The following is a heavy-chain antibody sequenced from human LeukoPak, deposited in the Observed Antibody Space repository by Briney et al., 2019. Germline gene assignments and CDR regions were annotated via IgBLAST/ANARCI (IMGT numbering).Heavy chain of an antibody. D-gene: IGHD6-19*01. CDR1: GLTFSSYA. CDR2: ISGSGGST. V-gene: IGHV3-23*01. CDR3: AKDRGSGSGWYPFFDY. Sequence: RPGGSLRLSCAASGLTFSSYAMSWVRQAPGKGLEWVSAISGSGGSTYYADSVKGRFTISRDNSKNTLYLQMNSLRAEDTAVYYCAKDRGSGSGWYPFFDYWGQGTLVTVSS. J-gene: IGHJ4*02.